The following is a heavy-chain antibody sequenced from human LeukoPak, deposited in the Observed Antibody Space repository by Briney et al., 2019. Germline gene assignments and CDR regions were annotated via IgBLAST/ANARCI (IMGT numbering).Heavy chain of an antibody. V-gene: IGHV3-53*01. CDR1: GFTVSSYY. CDR3: ARGPIVVGTYYYMDV. CDR2: IYSGGST. D-gene: IGHD2-2*01. Sequence: GGSPRLSCAASGFTVSSYYMSWVRQAPGKGLEWVSVIYSGGSTNYADSVKGRFTISRDNAKNTLYLQMNSLRVEDTAVYYCARGPIVVGTYYYMDVWGKGTTVTVSS. J-gene: IGHJ6*03.